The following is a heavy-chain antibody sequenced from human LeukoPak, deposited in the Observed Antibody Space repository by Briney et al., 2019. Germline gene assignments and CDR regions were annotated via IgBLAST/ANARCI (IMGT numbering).Heavy chain of an antibody. Sequence: PSETLSLTCAVYGGSFSGYYWSWIRQPPGKGLEWIGEINHSGSTNYNPSLKSRVTISVDTSKNQFSLKLSSVTAADTAVYYCARESIAAAGTPLDYWGQGTLVTVSS. CDR1: GGSFSGYY. D-gene: IGHD6-13*01. CDR2: INHSGST. CDR3: ARESIAAAGTPLDY. V-gene: IGHV4-34*01. J-gene: IGHJ4*02.